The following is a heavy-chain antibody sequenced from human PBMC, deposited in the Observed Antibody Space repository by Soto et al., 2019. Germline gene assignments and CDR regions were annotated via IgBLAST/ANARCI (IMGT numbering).Heavy chain of an antibody. CDR2: IYYSGST. CDR1: GGSISGGGSY. Sequence: PSETLSLTCTVSGGSISGGGSYWSWIRKPPGKGLEWIGYIYYSGSTNYNPSLKSRVTISVDTSKNQFSLKLSSVTAADTAVYYCARHPDGRGYCSGGSCSDAFDIWGQGTMVTVSS. J-gene: IGHJ3*02. D-gene: IGHD2-15*01. V-gene: IGHV4-61*08. CDR3: ARHPDGRGYCSGGSCSDAFDI.